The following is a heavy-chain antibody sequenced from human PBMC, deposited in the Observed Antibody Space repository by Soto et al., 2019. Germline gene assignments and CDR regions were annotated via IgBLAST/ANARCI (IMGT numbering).Heavy chain of an antibody. CDR2: ISYDGSNK. J-gene: IGHJ5*02. D-gene: IGHD5-18*01. Sequence: QVQLVESGGGVVQPGRSLRLSCAASGFTFSSYAMHWVRQAPGKGLEWVAVISYDGSNKYYADSVKGRFTISRDNSKNMXYLQMTSLRAEDTAVYYCARDRVGYSYGSYNWFDPWGQGTLVTVSS. CDR3: ARDRVGYSYGSYNWFDP. CDR1: GFTFSSYA. V-gene: IGHV3-30-3*01.